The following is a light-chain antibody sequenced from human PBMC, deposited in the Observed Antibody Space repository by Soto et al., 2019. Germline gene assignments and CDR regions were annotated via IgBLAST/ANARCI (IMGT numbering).Light chain of an antibody. CDR3: QHYNNYLWT. CDR1: QSISSW. V-gene: IGKV1-5*01. CDR2: DAS. Sequence: DIQMTQSPSTLSASVGDRVTITCRASQSISSWLAWYQQKPGTAPKVLIYDASSLQSGVPSRFSGSGSGTEFTLTISSLQPDDFATYYCQHYNNYLWTFGQGTKGDIK. J-gene: IGKJ1*01.